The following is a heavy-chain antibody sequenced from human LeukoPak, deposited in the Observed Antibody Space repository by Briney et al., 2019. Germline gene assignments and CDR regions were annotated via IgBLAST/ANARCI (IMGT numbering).Heavy chain of an antibody. CDR3: ASQGRFGELDY. J-gene: IGHJ4*02. Sequence: PGGSLRLSCAASGITFSSYSMNWVRQAPGKGLEWVSYIGPGGIVIYYPDSVKGRFTISRDNAENSLSLQMNSLRADDTAVYYCASQGRFGELDYWGQGTLVTVSS. CDR2: IGPGGIVI. V-gene: IGHV3-48*04. D-gene: IGHD3-10*01. CDR1: GITFSSYS.